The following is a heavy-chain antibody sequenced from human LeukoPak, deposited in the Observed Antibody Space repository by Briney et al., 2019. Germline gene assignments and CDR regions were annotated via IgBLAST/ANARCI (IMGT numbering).Heavy chain of an antibody. D-gene: IGHD3-22*01. V-gene: IGHV3-30*04. Sequence: GVSLRLSCVASGFSFSGYAIHWVRQAPGKGLEWVALISYNGGRKDYADSVKGRFTIDRDNSKNTVYLQMNNLRPDDTAIYFCARQEARNYYYEGLDYWGQGNLVTVSS. CDR1: GFSFSGYA. CDR2: ISYNGGRK. CDR3: ARQEARNYYYEGLDY. J-gene: IGHJ4*02.